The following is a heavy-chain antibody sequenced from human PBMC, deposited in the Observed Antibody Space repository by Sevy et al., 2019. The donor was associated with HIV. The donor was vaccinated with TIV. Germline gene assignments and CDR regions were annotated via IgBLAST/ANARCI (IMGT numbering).Heavy chain of an antibody. CDR1: GFTFAKYS. V-gene: IGHV3-23*01. Sequence: GESLKISCAASGFTFAKYSMSWVRQAPGKGLGWVSTFSFGCGRINYADSVKGRFTISRDDSKNTLVLQMNSLGAEDTATYFCAREGCTQPHDFWGQGTLVTVSS. CDR3: AREGCTQPHDF. CDR2: FSFGCGRI. J-gene: IGHJ4*02. D-gene: IGHD2-8*01.